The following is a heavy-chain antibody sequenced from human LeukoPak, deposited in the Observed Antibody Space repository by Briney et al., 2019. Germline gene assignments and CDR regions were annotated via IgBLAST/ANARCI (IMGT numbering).Heavy chain of an antibody. V-gene: IGHV4-59*08. CDR1: GGSISSYY. CDR2: IYHSENT. Sequence: PSETLSLTCTVSGGSISSYYWSWIRQPPGKGLEWIGYIYHSENTNYNPSLKSRVTMSVDTSNDQFSLRLSSVTAADTAVYYCARQARKKFDYWGQGTLVTVSS. CDR3: ARQARKKFDY. J-gene: IGHJ4*02. D-gene: IGHD1-14*01.